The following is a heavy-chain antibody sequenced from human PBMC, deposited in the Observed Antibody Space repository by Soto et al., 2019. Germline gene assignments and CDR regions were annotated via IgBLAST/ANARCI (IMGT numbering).Heavy chain of an antibody. CDR1: GGSISSGGYY. V-gene: IGHV4-31*03. D-gene: IGHD3-10*01. CDR3: ARERKGPYGSGSYYNHQNFDY. Sequence: SETLSLTCTVSGGSISSGGYYWSWIRQHPGKGLEWIGYIYYSGSTYYNPSLKSRVTISVDTSKNQFSLKLSSVTAADTAVYYGARERKGPYGSGSYYNHQNFDYWGQGTLVTVSS. CDR2: IYYSGST. J-gene: IGHJ4*02.